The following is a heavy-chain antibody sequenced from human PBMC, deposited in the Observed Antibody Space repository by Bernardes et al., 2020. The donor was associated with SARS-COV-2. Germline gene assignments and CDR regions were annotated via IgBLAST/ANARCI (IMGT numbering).Heavy chain of an antibody. V-gene: IGHV3-23*01. D-gene: IGHD3-22*01. J-gene: IGHJ4*02. Sequence: GGSLRVCCAASGFTFSSYAMSWVRQAPGKGLEWVSGISGSGDRTNYAGSVKGRFTISRDTSKSTLYLQMNSLRAEDTAVYYCAKGRDSGYLVPFDYWGQGTLVTVSS. CDR1: GFTFSSYA. CDR2: ISGSGDRT. CDR3: AKGRDSGYLVPFDY.